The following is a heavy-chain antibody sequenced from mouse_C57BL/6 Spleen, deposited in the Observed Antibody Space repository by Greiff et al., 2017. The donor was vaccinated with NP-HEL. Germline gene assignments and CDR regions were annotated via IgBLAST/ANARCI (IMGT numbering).Heavy chain of an antibody. J-gene: IGHJ3*01. CDR3: ARDYYYGSSYNWFAY. Sequence: QVQLQQPGAELVKPGASVKMSCKASGYTFTSYWITWVKQRPGQGLEWIGDIYPGSGSTNYNEKFKSKATLTVDTSSSTAYMQLSSLTSEDSAVYYCARDYYYGSSYNWFAYWGQGTLVTVSA. CDR1: GYTFTSYW. D-gene: IGHD1-1*01. V-gene: IGHV1-55*01. CDR2: IYPGSGST.